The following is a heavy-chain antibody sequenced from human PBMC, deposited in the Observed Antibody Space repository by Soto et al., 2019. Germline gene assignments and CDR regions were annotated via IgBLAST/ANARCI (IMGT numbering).Heavy chain of an antibody. CDR1: GFTFSSYG. D-gene: IGHD2-21*01. CDR2: IWYDGSNK. J-gene: IGHJ6*02. CDR3: ARDFAPGGYYYYGMDV. Sequence: RLSCAASGFTFSSYGMHWVRQAPGKGLEWVAVIWYDGSNKYYADSVKGRFTISRDNSKNTLYLQMNSLRAEDTAVYYCARDFAPGGYYYYGMDVWGQGTTVTVSS. V-gene: IGHV3-33*01.